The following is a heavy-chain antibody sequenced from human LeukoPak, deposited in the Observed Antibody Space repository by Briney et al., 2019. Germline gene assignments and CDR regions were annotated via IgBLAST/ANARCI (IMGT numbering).Heavy chain of an antibody. D-gene: IGHD3-10*02. Sequence: SETLSLTCTVSGGSISSSSYYWGWIRQPPGKGLEWIGEVYHNHRSNYNPSLTSRVTISVDTSKNEVSLQLTSVTAADTAVYYCARDSRPFYYVPQSDSKYGLDVWGQGTTVIVSS. CDR3: ARDSRPFYYVPQSDSKYGLDV. CDR2: VYHNHRS. V-gene: IGHV4-39*07. J-gene: IGHJ6*02. CDR1: GGSISSSSYY.